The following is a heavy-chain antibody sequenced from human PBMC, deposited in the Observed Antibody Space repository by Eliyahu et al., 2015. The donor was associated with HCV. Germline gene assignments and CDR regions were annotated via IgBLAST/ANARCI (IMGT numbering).Heavy chain of an antibody. CDR2: IYYSGST. D-gene: IGHD2-15*01. CDR3: ARSTCSEGYCSGTSYVNWFDP. Sequence: GSIYYSGSTYYNPSLRSRVTISVDTSNIQFSLRLSSVTAADTAVYYCARSTCSEGYCSGTSYVNWFDPWGQGTLVTVSS. J-gene: IGHJ5*02. V-gene: IGHV4-39*01.